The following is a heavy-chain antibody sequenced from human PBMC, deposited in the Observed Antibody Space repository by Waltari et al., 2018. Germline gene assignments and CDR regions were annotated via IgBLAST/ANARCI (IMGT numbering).Heavy chain of an antibody. Sequence: QVQLQESGPGLVKPSETLSLTCTVSGGSISSYYWSWIRQPPGKGLEWIGYIYYSGSTNYNPSLKSRVTMSVQTSKNQISLKLTSVTAADTAVYYCARRVPFDYWGPGTVVTVSS. CDR1: GGSISSYY. V-gene: IGHV4-59*12. J-gene: IGHJ4*02. CDR3: ARRVPFDY. D-gene: IGHD1-1*01. CDR2: IYYSGST.